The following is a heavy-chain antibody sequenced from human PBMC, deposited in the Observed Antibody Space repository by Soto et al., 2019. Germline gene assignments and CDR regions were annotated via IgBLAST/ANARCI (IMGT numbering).Heavy chain of an antibody. V-gene: IGHV4-61*03. Sequence: PSETLSLTCTVSGGSISSGNYYWSWIRQPPGKGLEWIGEIYHSGSTSYNASLKSRVTISVDKSKNHFSLNLISVTAADTAVYYCAVQSLVVRFLGFDIWGLGTMVTVSS. J-gene: IGHJ3*02. CDR2: IYHSGST. CDR3: AVQSLVVRFLGFDI. D-gene: IGHD3-3*01. CDR1: GGSISSGNYY.